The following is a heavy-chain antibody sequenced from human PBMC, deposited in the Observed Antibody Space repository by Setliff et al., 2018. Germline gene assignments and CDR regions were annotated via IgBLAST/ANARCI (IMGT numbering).Heavy chain of an antibody. Sequence: GGSLRLSCEASGFTFTYYSMSWVRQAPGKGLEWISYISSGSNSIYYADSVKGRSTVSRDDSKKTLYLQMNSLRAEDTAVYYCAKRGDSSSWLEYWGQGTLVTVSS. V-gene: IGHV3-48*01. CDR3: AKRGDSSSWLEY. D-gene: IGHD6-13*01. J-gene: IGHJ4*02. CDR2: ISSGSNSI. CDR1: GFTFTYYS.